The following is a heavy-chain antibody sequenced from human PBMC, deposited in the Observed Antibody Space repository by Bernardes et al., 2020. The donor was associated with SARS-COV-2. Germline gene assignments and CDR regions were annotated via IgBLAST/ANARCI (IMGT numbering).Heavy chain of an antibody. J-gene: IGHJ4*02. CDR2: IISSGTTI. D-gene: IGHD3-16*01. CDR1: CFTFCGYE. Sequence: GSPRLSFVGSCFTFCGYEIHLVRPAPGKRLELLSYIISSGTTIYYADSVKGRFAISSDNAKNSLYLQMNSLRAEDTAVYYCARTSYGALFDSWGQGTLVTVSS. V-gene: IGHV3-48*03. CDR3: ARTSYGALFDS.